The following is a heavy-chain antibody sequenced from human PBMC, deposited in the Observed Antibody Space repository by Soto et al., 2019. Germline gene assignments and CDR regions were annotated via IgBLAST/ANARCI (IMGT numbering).Heavy chain of an antibody. CDR3: AKGHHAGSWTIDH. V-gene: IGHV1-3*01. CDR2: NNAATGAT. CDR1: YTFSNYS. J-gene: IGHJ2*01. D-gene: IGHD6-13*01. Sequence: ASVKVSCKYTFSNYSLHWVRQAAGKRLEWMGCNNAATGATEYSQKFRDRVTIYRDTSANIVYMEMNSLRFEDTAVYFCAKGHHAGSWTIDHWG.